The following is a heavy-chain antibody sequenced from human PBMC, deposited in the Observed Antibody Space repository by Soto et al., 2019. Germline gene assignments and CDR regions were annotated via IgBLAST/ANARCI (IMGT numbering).Heavy chain of an antibody. D-gene: IGHD2-21*01. J-gene: IGHJ6*02. CDR3: SRAASKYSGMDV. CDR2: INPSGGST. V-gene: IGHV1-46*01. CDR1: GYTFTNYY. Sequence: ASVKVSCKASGYTFTNYYIHWVRQAPGQGLEWMGVINPSGGSTTYAQKFQGRVTMTRDTSTSTVYMELSSLISEDTTEYYCSRAASKYSGMDVWGQGSTVSVSS.